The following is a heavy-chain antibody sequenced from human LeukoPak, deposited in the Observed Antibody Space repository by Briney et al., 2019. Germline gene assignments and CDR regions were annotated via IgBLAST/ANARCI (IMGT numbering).Heavy chain of an antibody. CDR1: GYTFTSYD. Sequence: ASVKVSCKASGYTFTSYDINWVRQATGQGLEWMGWMNPNSGNTGYAQKFQGRVTMTRNTSISTAYMELSSLRSEDTAVYYCARSAGALLWFGESVNWFDPWGQGTLVTVSS. J-gene: IGHJ5*02. D-gene: IGHD3-10*01. CDR3: ARSAGALLWFGESVNWFDP. V-gene: IGHV1-8*01. CDR2: MNPNSGNT.